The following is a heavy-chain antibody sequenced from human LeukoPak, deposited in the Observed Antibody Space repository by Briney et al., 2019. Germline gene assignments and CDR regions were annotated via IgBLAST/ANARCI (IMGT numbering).Heavy chain of an antibody. CDR3: AREYCSGGSCYFYY. J-gene: IGHJ4*02. Sequence: SVKVSCKASGGTFSSYAISWVRQAPGQGLEWMGGIIPIFGTANYAQKFQGRVTITADKSTSTAYMELSSLRSEDTAVYYCAREYCSGGSCYFYYWGQGTLVTVSS. CDR2: IIPIFGTA. D-gene: IGHD2-15*01. CDR1: GGTFSSYA. V-gene: IGHV1-69*06.